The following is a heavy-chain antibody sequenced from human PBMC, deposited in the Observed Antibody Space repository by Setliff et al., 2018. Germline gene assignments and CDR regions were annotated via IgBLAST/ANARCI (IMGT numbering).Heavy chain of an antibody. V-gene: IGHV1-8*03. CDR2: ISAYNGNT. D-gene: IGHD3-16*01. CDR3: ARLAGSGGGFYYYYSYMDV. Sequence: ASVKVSCKASGYTFTSYDINWVRQATGQGLEWMGWISAYNGNTNYAQKFQGRVTITRNTSISTAYMELSRRRSEDTAVYYCARLAGSGGGFYYYYSYMDVWDKGTTVTVSS. J-gene: IGHJ6*03. CDR1: GYTFTSYD.